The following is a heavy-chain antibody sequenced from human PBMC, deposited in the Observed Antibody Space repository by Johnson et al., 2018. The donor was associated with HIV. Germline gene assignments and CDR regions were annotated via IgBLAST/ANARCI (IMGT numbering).Heavy chain of an antibody. V-gene: IGHV3-30-3*01. CDR2: ISYDGSNK. D-gene: IGHD5-18*01. CDR1: GFTCSSYA. Sequence: QVQLVESGGGVVQPGRSLRLSCAASGFTCSSYAMHWVRQAPGKGLEWVVIISYDGSNKYYADSVKGRFTISRDNSKNTLYLQMNSLRAEDMAVYNCAKGRYGGAFDIWGQGTMVTVSS. CDR3: AKGRYGGAFDI. J-gene: IGHJ3*02.